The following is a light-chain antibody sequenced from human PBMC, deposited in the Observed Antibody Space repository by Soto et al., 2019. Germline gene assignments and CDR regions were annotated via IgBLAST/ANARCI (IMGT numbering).Light chain of an antibody. CDR2: EVS. CDR1: SSDVGVNNY. J-gene: IGLJ3*02. V-gene: IGLV2-14*01. CDR3: SAYTRISTWV. Sequence: QSALTQPASVSGSPGQSITISCTGISSDVGVNNYVSWYQQHPGKAPKLMIYEVSNRPSGISNRFSGSKSDNTASLTISGLQAEDEADYYCSAYTRISTWVFGGGTQLTVL.